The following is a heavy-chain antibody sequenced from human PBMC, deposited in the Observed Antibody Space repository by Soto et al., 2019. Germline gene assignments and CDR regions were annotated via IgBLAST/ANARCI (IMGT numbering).Heavy chain of an antibody. J-gene: IGHJ6*02. CDR2: IHSSGTF. CDR1: GASISNAY. D-gene: IGHD5-12*01. CDR3: ARDNIVSKGYGMDV. Sequence: QVQLQESGPGLVKPSETLSLTCTVSGASISNAYWSWIRQAAGKRLEWIGRIHSSGTFNYNPSLTSRVRISRDTSKNQISLKLSSVTAADTAVYYCARDNIVSKGYGMDVWGQGTTVTVSS. V-gene: IGHV4-4*07.